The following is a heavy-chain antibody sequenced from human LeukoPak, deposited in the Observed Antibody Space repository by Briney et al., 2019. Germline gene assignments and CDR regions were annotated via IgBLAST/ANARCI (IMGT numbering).Heavy chain of an antibody. CDR1: GGSFSGYY. Sequence: SETLSLTCAVYGGSFSGYYWSWIRQPPGKGLEWIGEINHSGSTNYNPSLKSRVTISVDTSKNQFSVKLSSVTAADTAVYYCARDRYCSGGSCYSVRRNWFDPWGQGTLVTVSS. CDR2: INHSGST. D-gene: IGHD2-15*01. CDR3: ARDRYCSGGSCYSVRRNWFDP. V-gene: IGHV4-34*01. J-gene: IGHJ5*02.